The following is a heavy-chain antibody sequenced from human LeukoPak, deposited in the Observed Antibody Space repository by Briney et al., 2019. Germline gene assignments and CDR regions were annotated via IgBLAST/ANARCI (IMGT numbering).Heavy chain of an antibody. V-gene: IGHV4-4*07. D-gene: IGHD3-16*01. CDR2: ITSGNT. CDR1: GGSISSHS. CDR3: AREGGGFDY. Sequence: SSETLSLTCTVSGGSISSHSWSWIRQPAGKGLEWIGRITSGNTYYNPSLKSRVIRSIDTSKNQFSLKLRSVTAADTAVYSCAREGGGFDYWGQGTLVTVSS. J-gene: IGHJ4*02.